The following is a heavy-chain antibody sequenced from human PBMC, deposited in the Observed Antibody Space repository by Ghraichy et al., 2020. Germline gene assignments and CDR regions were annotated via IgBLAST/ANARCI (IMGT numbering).Heavy chain of an antibody. CDR2: ISASGNFI. Sequence: GGSLRLSCAASGFTFRLYRMNWVRQAPGKGLEWVSSISASGNFIYYADSVRGRFTISRDNAKNALFLQMNSLGAEDTAVYYCAREGLVDATYDYAYYYYLAVWGKGTGVTVSS. CDR3: AREGLVDATYDYAYYYYLAV. J-gene: IGHJ6*03. V-gene: IGHV3-21*01. CDR1: GFTFRLYR. D-gene: IGHD2-2*01.